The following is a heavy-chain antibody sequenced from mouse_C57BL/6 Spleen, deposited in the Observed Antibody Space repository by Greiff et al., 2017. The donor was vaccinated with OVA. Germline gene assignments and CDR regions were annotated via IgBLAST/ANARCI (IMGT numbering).Heavy chain of an antibody. CDR2: IYPGDGDT. V-gene: IGHV1-80*01. Sequence: VKLMESGAELVKPGASVKISCKASGYAFSSYWMNWVKQRPGKGLEWIGQIYPGDGDTNYNGKFKGKATLTADKSSSTAYMQLSSLTSEDSAVYFCARSLTTYAMDYWGQGTSVTVSS. J-gene: IGHJ4*01. CDR3: ARSLTTYAMDY. CDR1: GYAFSSYW. D-gene: IGHD1-1*01.